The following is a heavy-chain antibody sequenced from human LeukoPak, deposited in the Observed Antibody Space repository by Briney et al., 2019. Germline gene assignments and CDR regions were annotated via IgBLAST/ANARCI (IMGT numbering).Heavy chain of an antibody. CDR2: IKEDGTEK. D-gene: IGHD6-25*01. V-gene: IGHV3-7*05. CDR3: ARGKAVDY. J-gene: IGHJ4*02. CDR1: GFTFTNNW. Sequence: GGSLRLSCAASGFTFTNNWMTRVRQAPGKGLEWVANIKEDGTEKYYVDSVKGRFTTSRDNPKNSVYLQMNSLRAEDTAVYYCARGKAVDYWGQGTLVTVSS.